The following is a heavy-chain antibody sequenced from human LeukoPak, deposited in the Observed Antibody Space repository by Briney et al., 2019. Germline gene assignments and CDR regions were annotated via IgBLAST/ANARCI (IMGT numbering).Heavy chain of an antibody. CDR1: GGSISSSSYY. J-gene: IGHJ5*02. CDR2: IYYSGST. V-gene: IGHV4-39*07. Sequence: PSETLSLTCTVSGGSISSSSYYWGWIRQPPGKGLEWIGSIYYSGSTYYNPSLKSRVTISVDTSKNQFSLKLSSVTAADTAVYYRARGVYYGSGSYYFRRNWFDPWGQGTLVTVSS. CDR3: ARGVYYGSGSYYFRRNWFDP. D-gene: IGHD3-10*01.